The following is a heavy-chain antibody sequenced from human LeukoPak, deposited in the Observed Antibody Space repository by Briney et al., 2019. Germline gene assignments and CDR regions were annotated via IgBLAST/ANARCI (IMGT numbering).Heavy chain of an antibody. D-gene: IGHD3-22*01. Sequence: SQTLSLTCTVSGGSISSGNYYWSWIRQHPGRGLEWIGYIYYSGNTYYNPSLKSRVTISADTSKNQFSVNLSSVTAADTAVYYCARDLEIVVVIHVFDIWGQGTMVTVSS. CDR1: GGSISSGNYY. CDR3: ARDLEIVVVIHVFDI. J-gene: IGHJ3*02. CDR2: IYYSGNT. V-gene: IGHV4-31*03.